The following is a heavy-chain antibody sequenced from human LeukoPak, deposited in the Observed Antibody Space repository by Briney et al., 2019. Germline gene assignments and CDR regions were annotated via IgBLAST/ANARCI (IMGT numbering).Heavy chain of an antibody. Sequence: SETLSLTCTVSGGSISSYYWSWIRQPPGKGLEWIGYIYYSGSTNYNPSLKSRVTISVDTSKNQFSLKLSSVTAADTAVYYCARRGLGYYGSGIYYYMDVWGKGTTVTISS. CDR1: GGSISSYY. CDR3: ARRGLGYYGSGIYYYMDV. CDR2: IYYSGST. J-gene: IGHJ6*03. V-gene: IGHV4-59*12. D-gene: IGHD3-10*01.